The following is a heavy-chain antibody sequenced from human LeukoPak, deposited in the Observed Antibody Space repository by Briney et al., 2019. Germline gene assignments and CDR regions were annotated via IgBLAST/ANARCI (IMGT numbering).Heavy chain of an antibody. CDR2: ISAHKGNT. CDR1: XXXFTRYG. J-gene: IGHJ5*01. Sequence: GASVKVSXKXXXXXFTRYGISWVRQAPGQGLEWMGWISAHKGNTNNEQKFQGRVSITTDTSTSTAYMELRSLRSDDTAVYYCARGYYDILTGYYRGSWFDSWGQGTLVTVSS. V-gene: IGHV1-18*01. CDR3: ARGYYDILTGYYRGSWFDS. D-gene: IGHD3-9*01.